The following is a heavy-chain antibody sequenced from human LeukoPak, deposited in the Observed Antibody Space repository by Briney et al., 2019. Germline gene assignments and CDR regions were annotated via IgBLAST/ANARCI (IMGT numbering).Heavy chain of an antibody. V-gene: IGHV1-18*01. D-gene: IGHD5-12*01. Sequence: VASVKVSCKASGYTFTSYGISWVRQAPGQGFEWMGWISAYNGNTNYAQKLQGRVTMTTDTSTSTAYMELRSLRSDDTAVYYCARVGARGYSGYAGYWGQGTLVTVSS. J-gene: IGHJ4*02. CDR1: GYTFTSYG. CDR2: ISAYNGNT. CDR3: ARVGARGYSGYAGY.